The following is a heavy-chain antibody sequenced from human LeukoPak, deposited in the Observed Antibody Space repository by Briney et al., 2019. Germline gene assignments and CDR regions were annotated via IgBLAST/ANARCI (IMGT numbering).Heavy chain of an antibody. CDR2: ISAYNGNT. V-gene: IGHV1-18*01. D-gene: IGHD6-19*01. Sequence: ASVKVSCKASGYTFTSYGISWVRQAPGQGLEWMGWISAYNGNTNYAQKLQGRVTMTRDTSISTAYMELSRLRSDDTAVYYCARAVAGTDYWGQGTLVTVSS. J-gene: IGHJ4*02. CDR1: GYTFTSYG. CDR3: ARAVAGTDY.